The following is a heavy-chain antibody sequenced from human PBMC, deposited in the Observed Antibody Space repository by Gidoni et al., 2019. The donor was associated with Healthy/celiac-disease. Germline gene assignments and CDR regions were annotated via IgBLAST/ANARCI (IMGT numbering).Heavy chain of an antibody. Sequence: QVQLQESGPGLVKPSETLSLTCTVSGGSISSYYWSWIRQPPGKGLEWIGYIYYSGSTNYNPSLKSRVTISVDTSKNQFSLKLSSVTAADTAVYYCARAPRFNYYGSGSAASYDYWGQGTLVTVSS. CDR1: GGSISSYY. V-gene: IGHV4-59*01. J-gene: IGHJ4*02. D-gene: IGHD3-10*01. CDR2: IYYSGST. CDR3: ARAPRFNYYGSGSAASYDY.